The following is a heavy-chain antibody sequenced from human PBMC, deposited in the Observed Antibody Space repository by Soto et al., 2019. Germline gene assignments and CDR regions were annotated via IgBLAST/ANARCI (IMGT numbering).Heavy chain of an antibody. D-gene: IGHD3-22*01. CDR2: ISSSSSYI. CDR1: GFTFISYS. V-gene: IGHV3-21*01. J-gene: IGHJ4*02. Sequence: GGSLRLSCAASGFTFISYSMNWVRQAPGKGLEWVSSISSSSSYIYYADSVKGRFTISRDNAKNSLYLQMNSLRAEDTAVYYCARGSYDSSGYYRWYFDYWGQGTLVTVSS. CDR3: ARGSYDSSGYYRWYFDY.